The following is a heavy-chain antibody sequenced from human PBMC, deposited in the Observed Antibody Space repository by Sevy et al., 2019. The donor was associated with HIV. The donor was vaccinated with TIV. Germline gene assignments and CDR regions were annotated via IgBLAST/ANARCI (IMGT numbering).Heavy chain of an antibody. D-gene: IGHD3-22*01. CDR3: AREPYLFDKRGYFWDY. J-gene: IGHJ4*02. V-gene: IGHV4-61*01. Sequence: SETLSLTCAVSGVSVTSDTYYWSWIRQPPGKGLEWIGYVYHTGSTNYSPSFKSRVTISIDTSKNQFSLRLFSVAAADTAMYYCAREPYLFDKRGYFWDYWGQGILVTVSS. CDR1: GVSVTSDTYY. CDR2: VYHTGST.